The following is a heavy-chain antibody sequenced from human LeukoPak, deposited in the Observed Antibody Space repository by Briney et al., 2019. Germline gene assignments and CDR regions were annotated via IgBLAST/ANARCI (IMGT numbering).Heavy chain of an antibody. Sequence: GGSLRVSCAASGFTFSSYAMTWVRQAPGKGLEWVSAISGSGASTYYADSVKGRFTISRDNSKNTLYLQMNNLKAEDTAVYYCAKDSDHGGSGWYWGYYFDCWGQGALVTVSS. J-gene: IGHJ4*02. CDR3: AKDSDHGGSGWYWGYYFDC. V-gene: IGHV3-23*01. CDR1: GFTFSSYA. D-gene: IGHD6-19*01. CDR2: ISGSGAST.